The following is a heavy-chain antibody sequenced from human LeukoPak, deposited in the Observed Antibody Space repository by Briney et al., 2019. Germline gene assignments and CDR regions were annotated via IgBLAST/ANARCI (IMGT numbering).Heavy chain of an antibody. J-gene: IGHJ4*02. D-gene: IGHD5-18*01. CDR1: GGSLSGYH. CDR2: INHSGST. Sequence: PSETLSLTCAVYGGSLSGYHWSWIRQPPGKGLEWIGEINHSGSTNYNPSLKSRVTISVDTSKNQFSLKLSSVTAADTAVYYCARGEGRGYSYGYDYWGQGTLATVSS. V-gene: IGHV4-34*01. CDR3: ARGEGRGYSYGYDY.